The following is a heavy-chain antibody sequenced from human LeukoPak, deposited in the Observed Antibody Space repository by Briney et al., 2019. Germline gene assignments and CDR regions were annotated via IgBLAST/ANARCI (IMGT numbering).Heavy chain of an antibody. CDR1: GGSISSSSYY. J-gene: IGHJ4*02. V-gene: IGHV4-39*07. CDR3: ARGWELREYYFDY. Sequence: SETLSLTCTVSGGSISSSSYYWGWIRQPPGKGLEWIGSIYYSGSTYYNPSLKSRVTISVDTSKNQFSLKLSSVTAADTAVYYCARGWELREYYFDYWGQGTLVTVSS. CDR2: IYYSGST. D-gene: IGHD1-26*01.